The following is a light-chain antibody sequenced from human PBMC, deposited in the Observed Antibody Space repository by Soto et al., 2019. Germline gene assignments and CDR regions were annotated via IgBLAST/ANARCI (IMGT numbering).Light chain of an antibody. CDR2: DVD. Sequence: QSALTQPASVSGSPGQSITISCTGTSSDVGGYNYVSWYQQHPGKAPRLMIVDVDNRPSGVSTRFSGSKSGNTASLTISGLQAEDEADYYCCSYSGSSTIVVFGGGTKLTVL. J-gene: IGLJ2*01. CDR3: CSYSGSSTIVV. CDR1: SSDVGGYNY. V-gene: IGLV2-14*03.